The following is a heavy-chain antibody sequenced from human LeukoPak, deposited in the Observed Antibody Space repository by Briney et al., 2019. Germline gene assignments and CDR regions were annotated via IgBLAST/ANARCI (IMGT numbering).Heavy chain of an antibody. CDR3: ARHVAVAGFDY. CDR2: IYYSGST. D-gene: IGHD6-19*01. CDR1: GGSITGSSYY. J-gene: IGHJ4*02. V-gene: IGHV4-39*01. Sequence: PSETLSLTCTVSGGSITGSSYYRGWIRQPPGKGLEWIGSIYYSGSTYYNPSPKSRVTISVDTSKNQFSLKLSSVTAADTAVYYCARHVAVAGFDYWGQGTLVTVSS.